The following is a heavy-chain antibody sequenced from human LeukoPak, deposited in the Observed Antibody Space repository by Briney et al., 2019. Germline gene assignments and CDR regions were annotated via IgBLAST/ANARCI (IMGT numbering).Heavy chain of an antibody. Sequence: PSETLSLTCTLSGGSISSYYWSWIRQLPGKGLEWTGYIYTSGSTNYNPSLKSRVTISVDTSKNQFSLKLSSVTAADTAVYYCARVGGYYDSSGYYYSDISAFDIWGQGTMVTVSS. CDR2: IYTSGST. V-gene: IGHV4-4*09. CDR3: ARVGGYYDSSGYYYSDISAFDI. J-gene: IGHJ3*02. CDR1: GGSISSYY. D-gene: IGHD3-22*01.